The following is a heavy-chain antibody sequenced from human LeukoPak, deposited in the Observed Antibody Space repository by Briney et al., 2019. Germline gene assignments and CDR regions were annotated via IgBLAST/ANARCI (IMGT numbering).Heavy chain of an antibody. CDR3: AKDLNDVYSGYDPSQFDY. J-gene: IGHJ4*02. Sequence: PGGSLRLSCAASGFTFSSYGMHWVRQAPGKGLEWVAVISYDGSNKYYADSVKGRFTISRDNSKNTLYLQMNSLRAEDTAMYYCAKDLNDVYSGYDPSQFDYWGQGTLVTVSS. V-gene: IGHV3-30*18. CDR2: ISYDGSNK. D-gene: IGHD5-12*01. CDR1: GFTFSSYG.